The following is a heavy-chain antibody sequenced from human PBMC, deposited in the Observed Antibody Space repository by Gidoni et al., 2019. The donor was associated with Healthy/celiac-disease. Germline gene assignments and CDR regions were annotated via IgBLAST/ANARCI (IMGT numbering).Heavy chain of an antibody. CDR1: GFPFGSYA. D-gene: IGHD6-19*01. V-gene: IGHV3-30-3*01. Sequence: QVQLVESGGGVVQPGRSLRLSCAASGFPFGSYAMHWVRQAPGKGLEWVAVISYDGSNKYYADSVKGRFTISRDNSKNTLYLQMNSLRAEDTAVYYCARDLARIEGWYGAFDIWGQGTMVTVSS. CDR2: ISYDGSNK. J-gene: IGHJ3*02. CDR3: ARDLARIEGWYGAFDI.